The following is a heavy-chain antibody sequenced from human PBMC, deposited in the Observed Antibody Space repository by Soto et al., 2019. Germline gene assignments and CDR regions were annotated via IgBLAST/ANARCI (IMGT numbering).Heavy chain of an antibody. CDR1: GFAFSSYE. Sequence: GGSLRLSCAASGFAFSSYEMNWVRQAPGKGLEWGSYISSSGSTIYYADSVKGRFTISRDNAKNSLYLQMNSLRDEDTAVYYCARDSSSWSRNFDYWGQGTLVTVSS. CDR2: ISSSGSTI. J-gene: IGHJ4*02. V-gene: IGHV3-48*03. CDR3: ARDSSSWSRNFDY. D-gene: IGHD6-13*01.